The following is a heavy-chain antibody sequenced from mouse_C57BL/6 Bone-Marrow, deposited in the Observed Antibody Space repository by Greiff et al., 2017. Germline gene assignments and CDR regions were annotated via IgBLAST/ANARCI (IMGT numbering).Heavy chain of an antibody. J-gene: IGHJ2*01. CDR3: ASSHFDY. CDR1: GYSITSGYY. CDR2: ISYDGSN. Sequence: ESGPGLVKPSQSLSLTCSVTGYSITSGYYWNWIRQFPGNKLEWMGYISYDGSNNYNPSLKNRISITRDTSKNQFFLKLNSVTTEDTATYYCASSHFDYWGQGTTLTVSS. V-gene: IGHV3-6*01.